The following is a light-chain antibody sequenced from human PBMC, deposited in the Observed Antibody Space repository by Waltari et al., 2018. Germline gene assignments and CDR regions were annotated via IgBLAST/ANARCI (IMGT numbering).Light chain of an antibody. Sequence: EIVLTQSPATLSLSPGERATLSCRASQSVSSYLAWYQQKPGQAPRLLIYAASHRATGIPASFSGSGSGTDFTLTISSLEPEDFAVYYCQQRSNWPITFGQGTRLEIK. CDR1: QSVSSY. CDR3: QQRSNWPIT. V-gene: IGKV3-11*01. CDR2: AAS. J-gene: IGKJ5*01.